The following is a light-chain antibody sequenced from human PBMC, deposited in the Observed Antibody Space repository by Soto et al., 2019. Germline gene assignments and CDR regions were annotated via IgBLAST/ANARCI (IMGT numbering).Light chain of an antibody. CDR3: LQHHTYPPT. Sequence: DIQMTQSPSSLSASVGDRVTITCRASQDIRIFLGWFQHKPGKAPRRLIHAAFTFESGVPSRFSGRGSGTEFTLTVNGVQPEDFATYYCLQHHTYPPTFGKGTKVDIK. CDR2: AAF. V-gene: IGKV1-17*01. CDR1: QDIRIF. J-gene: IGKJ1*01.